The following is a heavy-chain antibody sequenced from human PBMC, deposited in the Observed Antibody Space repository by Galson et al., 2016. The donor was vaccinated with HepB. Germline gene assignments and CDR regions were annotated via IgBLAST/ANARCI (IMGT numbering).Heavy chain of an antibody. J-gene: IGHJ4*02. Sequence: SLRLSCAASGFTFTNYWMSWVRQAPGKGLEWVANIEQDGTDKYYVDSVKGRFTISRDNAKNSLFLQMNSLRAEDTAVYYCARSWGRGSQTYPLEHWGQGTLVTVSS. V-gene: IGHV3-7*01. D-gene: IGHD1-26*01. CDR3: ARSWGRGSQTYPLEH. CDR1: GFTFTNYW. CDR2: IEQDGTDK.